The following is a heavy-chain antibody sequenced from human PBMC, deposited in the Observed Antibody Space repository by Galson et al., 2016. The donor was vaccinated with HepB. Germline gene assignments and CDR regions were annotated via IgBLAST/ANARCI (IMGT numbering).Heavy chain of an antibody. CDR3: ARHGRGDYVSFDD. D-gene: IGHD4-17*01. J-gene: IGHJ4*02. CDR1: GMSVRTRALR. V-gene: IGHV2-70*04. CDR2: IDWNDDK. Sequence: PALVTPTQTLTLTCTLSGMSVRTRALRVSWIRQPPGKALEWLARIDWNDDKLYRTSLQTRLTIFTDTSKNQVVLRMSNMDPVDTATYYCARHGRGDYVSFDDWGQGTLVTVSS.